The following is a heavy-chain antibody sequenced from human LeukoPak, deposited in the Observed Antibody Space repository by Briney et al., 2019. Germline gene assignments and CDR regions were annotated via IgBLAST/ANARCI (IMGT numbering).Heavy chain of an antibody. D-gene: IGHD3-10*01. J-gene: IGHJ4*02. CDR2: ISYDGSNK. CDR3: AKDSGEYYYGSGVVGY. Sequence: GGSLRLSCAASGFTFSSYAMSWVRQAPGKGLEWVAVISYDGSNKYYADSVKGRFTISRDNSKNTLYLQMNSLRAEDTAVYYCAKDSGEYYYGSGVVGYWGQGTLVTVSS. V-gene: IGHV3-30*18. CDR1: GFTFSSYA.